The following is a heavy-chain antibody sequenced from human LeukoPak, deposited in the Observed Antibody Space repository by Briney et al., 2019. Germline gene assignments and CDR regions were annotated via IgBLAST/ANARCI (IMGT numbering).Heavy chain of an antibody. CDR2: MNPNSGNT. CDR1: GYTFTSYD. V-gene: IGHV1-8*01. Sequence: ASVKVSCKASGYTFTSYDINWVRQATGQGLEWMGWMNPNSGNTGYAQKFQGRVTMTRNTSISTAYMEPSGLRSEDTAVYYCARGPGVGHWLAYYYHYSGMDVWGQGTTVTVSS. D-gene: IGHD6-19*01. J-gene: IGHJ6*02. CDR3: ARGPGVGHWLAYYYHYSGMDV.